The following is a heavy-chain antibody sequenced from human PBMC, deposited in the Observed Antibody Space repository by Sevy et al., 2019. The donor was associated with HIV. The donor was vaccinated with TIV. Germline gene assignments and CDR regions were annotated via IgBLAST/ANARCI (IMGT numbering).Heavy chain of an antibody. CDR2: ISAYNGNT. V-gene: IGHV1-18*01. Sequence: ASVKVSCKASGYTFTSYGISWVRQAPGQGLEWMGWISAYNGNTNYAQKLQGRVTMTTDTSTSTAYMELRSLRSDDTAVYYCARDPGDCSSTSCYRSGYYYYGMDVWGQGITVTVSS. CDR1: GYTFTSYG. CDR3: ARDPGDCSSTSCYRSGYYYYGMDV. J-gene: IGHJ6*02. D-gene: IGHD2-2*02.